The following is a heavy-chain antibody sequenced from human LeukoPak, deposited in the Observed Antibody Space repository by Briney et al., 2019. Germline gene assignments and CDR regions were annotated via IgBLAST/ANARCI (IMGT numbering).Heavy chain of an antibody. CDR2: IYHSGNT. D-gene: IGHD3-22*01. CDR1: GYSISSGYY. Sequence: SETLSLTCTVSGYSISSGYYWGWIRQPPGKGLEWIGSIYHSGNTYYNPSLKSRVTISVDTSKNQFSLKLSSVTAADTAVYYCARGHHHDSIHLDYWGQGTLVTVSS. V-gene: IGHV4-38-2*02. J-gene: IGHJ4*02. CDR3: ARGHHHDSIHLDY.